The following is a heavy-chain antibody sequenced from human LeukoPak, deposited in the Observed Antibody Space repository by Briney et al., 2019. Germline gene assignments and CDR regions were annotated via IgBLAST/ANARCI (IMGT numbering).Heavy chain of an antibody. CDR3: ARHRGDYYDSSGSFDY. D-gene: IGHD3-22*01. Sequence: SETLSLTCTVSGGSISNNNYYWGWIRQPPGKGLEWIGNIYYTGSTCYDPSLKSRVTISVDTSKNQFSLKLSSVTAADTAVYYCARHRGDYYDSSGSFDYWGQGTLVTVSS. CDR2: IYYTGST. J-gene: IGHJ4*02. V-gene: IGHV4-39*01. CDR1: GGSISNNNYY.